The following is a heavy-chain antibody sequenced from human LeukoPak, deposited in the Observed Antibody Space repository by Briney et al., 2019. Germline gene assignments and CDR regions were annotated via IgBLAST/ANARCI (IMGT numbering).Heavy chain of an antibody. CDR1: GESFSGYY. J-gene: IGHJ5*02. V-gene: IGHV4-34*01. CDR2: INHSGST. D-gene: IGHD3-10*01. Sequence: SETLSLTCAVYGESFSGYYWSWIRQPPGKGLEWIGEINHSGSTNYNPSLKSRVTISVDTSKNQFSLKLSSVTAADTAVYYCASSSSNNWFDPWGQGTLVTVSS. CDR3: ASSSSNNWFDP.